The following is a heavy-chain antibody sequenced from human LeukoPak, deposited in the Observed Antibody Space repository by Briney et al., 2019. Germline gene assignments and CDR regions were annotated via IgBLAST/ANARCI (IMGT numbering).Heavy chain of an antibody. CDR1: GFTFSSYS. Sequence: GGSLRLSCAASGFTFSSYSMNWVRQAPGKGLEWVSSISSSSSYIYYADSVKGRFTISRDNAKNSLYLQMNSLRAEDTAVYYCARDAYSSTNWFDPWGQGTLVTVSS. CDR2: ISSSSSYI. V-gene: IGHV3-21*01. D-gene: IGHD6-13*01. CDR3: ARDAYSSTNWFDP. J-gene: IGHJ5*02.